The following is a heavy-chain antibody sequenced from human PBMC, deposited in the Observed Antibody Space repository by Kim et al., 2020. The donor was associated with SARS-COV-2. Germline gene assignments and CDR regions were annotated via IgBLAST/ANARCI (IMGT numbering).Heavy chain of an antibody. D-gene: IGHD6-13*01. CDR3: ARDGGNPSSWYRRYYYCGMDV. CDR1: GFTFSSYW. CDR2: IKQDGSEK. J-gene: IGHJ6*02. Sequence: GGSLRLSCAASGFTFSSYWMSWVRQAPGKGLEWVANIKQDGSEKYYVDSVKGRFTISRDNAKNSLYLQMNSLRAEDTAVYYCARDGGNPSSWYRRYYYCGMDVWGQGTTVTVSS. V-gene: IGHV3-7*03.